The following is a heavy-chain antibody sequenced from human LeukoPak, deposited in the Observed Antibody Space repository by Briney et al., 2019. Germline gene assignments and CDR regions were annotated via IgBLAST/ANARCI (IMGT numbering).Heavy chain of an antibody. V-gene: IGHV3-53*01. CDR2: IYSGAST. Sequence: GGSLRLSCAASGFTVSSNYMSWVRQAPGKGLEWVSVIYSGASTYDADSVKGRFTISRDNSKNTLYLQMNSLRAEDTALYYCPREGAHPEWELLRFDYWGQGTLVTVSS. CDR1: GFTVSSNY. D-gene: IGHD1-26*01. CDR3: PREGAHPEWELLRFDY. J-gene: IGHJ4*02.